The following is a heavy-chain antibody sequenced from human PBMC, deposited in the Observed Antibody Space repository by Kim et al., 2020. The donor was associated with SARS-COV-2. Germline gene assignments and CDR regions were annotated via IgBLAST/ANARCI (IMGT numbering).Heavy chain of an antibody. V-gene: IGHV6-1*01. CDR3: ARESRPLYFFDY. Sequence: DYAVSVKSRIPISPDTTMNQFSLQLNAVTPEDTAVYYCARESRPLYFFDYWGQGTPVTVSS. J-gene: IGHJ4*02.